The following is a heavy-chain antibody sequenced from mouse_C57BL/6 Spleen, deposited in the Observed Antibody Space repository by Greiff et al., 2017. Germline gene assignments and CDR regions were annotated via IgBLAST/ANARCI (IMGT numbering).Heavy chain of an antibody. CDR3: TRGRSNYEAWFAY. J-gene: IGHJ3*01. D-gene: IGHD2-5*01. CDR1: GYTFTDYE. Sequence: VQLQQSGAELVRPGASVTLSCKASGYTFTDYEMHWVKQTPVHGLEWIGAIDPETGGTAYNQKFKGKAILTADKSSSTAYMELRSLTSEDSAVYYCTRGRSNYEAWFAYWGQGTLVTVSA. V-gene: IGHV1-15*01. CDR2: IDPETGGT.